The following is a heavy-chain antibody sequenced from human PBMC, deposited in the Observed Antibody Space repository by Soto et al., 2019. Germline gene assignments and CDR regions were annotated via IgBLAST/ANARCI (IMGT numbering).Heavy chain of an antibody. D-gene: IGHD4-4*01. Sequence: LRLSCAASGFTFSSYAMSWVRQAPGKGLEWVSGILGSGGGTYYADSVKGRFTISRDNSKNTLYLQMNSLRAEDTAIYYCASHSDYSNYWGFDPWGQGTLVTVSS. CDR2: ILGSGGGT. CDR1: GFTFSSYA. CDR3: ASHSDYSNYWGFDP. V-gene: IGHV3-23*01. J-gene: IGHJ5*02.